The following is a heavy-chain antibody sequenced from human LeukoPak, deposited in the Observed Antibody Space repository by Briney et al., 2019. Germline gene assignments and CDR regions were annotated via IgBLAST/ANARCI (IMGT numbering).Heavy chain of an antibody. CDR2: IYHSGST. D-gene: IGHD4-11*01. CDR3: ARTDYSGAFDI. Sequence: PSETLSLTCAVSGGSISSGGYSWSWIRQPPGKGQEWIGYIYHSGSTYYNPSLKSRVTISVDRSKNQFSLKLSSVTAADTAVYYCARTDYSGAFDIWGQGTMVTVSS. CDR1: GGSISSGGYS. J-gene: IGHJ3*02. V-gene: IGHV4-30-2*01.